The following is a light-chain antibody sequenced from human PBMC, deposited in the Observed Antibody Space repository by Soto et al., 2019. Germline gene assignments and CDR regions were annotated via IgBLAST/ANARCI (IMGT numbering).Light chain of an antibody. J-gene: IGKJ4*01. CDR3: QKYNSGGPLT. Sequence: DIQINQSPSSLSASIGDRVTITCRATEGINNYLAWFQQKPGKVPKLLIYAASTLQSGVPSRFRGGGSGTHFTLTISSLQPDDVATYYCQKYNSGGPLTFGGGTKVDIK. CDR1: EGINNY. CDR2: AAS. V-gene: IGKV1-27*01.